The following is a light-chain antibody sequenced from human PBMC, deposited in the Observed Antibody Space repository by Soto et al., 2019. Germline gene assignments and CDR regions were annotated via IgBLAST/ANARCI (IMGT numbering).Light chain of an antibody. CDR1: QGISSY. J-gene: IGKJ1*01. CDR3: QQYYSYPRT. Sequence: QLTQSPSTVSASVGDRVTITCRASQGISSYLAWYQQKPGKAPKLLIYAASTLQSGVPSRFSGSGSGTDFTLTISCLQSEDFATYYCQQYYSYPRTFGQGTK. V-gene: IGKV1-8*01. CDR2: AAS.